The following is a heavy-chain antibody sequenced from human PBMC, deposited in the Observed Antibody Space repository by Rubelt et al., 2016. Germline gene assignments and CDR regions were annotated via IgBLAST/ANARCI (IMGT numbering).Heavy chain of an antibody. Sequence: QVQLVQSGAEVKKPGASVKVSCKASGYTFTSYGISWVRQAPGQGLEWMGWNSAYNGNTNYARKLQGSVTMTTDTSTSTAYMELRSLRSDDAAVYYCARDRIRIAARQGWYFDLWGRGTLVTVSS. D-gene: IGHD6-6*01. CDR1: GYTFTSYG. CDR2: NSAYNGNT. J-gene: IGHJ2*01. V-gene: IGHV1-18*01. CDR3: ARDRIRIAARQGWYFDL.